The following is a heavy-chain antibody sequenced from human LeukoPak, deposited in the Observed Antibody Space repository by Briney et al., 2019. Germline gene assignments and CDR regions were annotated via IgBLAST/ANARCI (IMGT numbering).Heavy chain of an antibody. CDR3: ARDGTAMVTPDY. CDR2: INPNSGGT. D-gene: IGHD5-18*01. CDR1: GYTFTGYY. V-gene: IGHV1-2*02. J-gene: IGHJ4*02. Sequence: APVKVSCKASGYTFTGYYMHWVRQAPGQGLEWMGWINPNSGGTNYAQKFQGRVTMTRDTSISTAYMELSRLRSDDTAVYYCARDGTAMVTPDYWGQGTLVTVSS.